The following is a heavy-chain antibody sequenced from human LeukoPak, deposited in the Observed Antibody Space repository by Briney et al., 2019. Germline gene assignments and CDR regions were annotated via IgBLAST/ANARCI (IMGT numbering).Heavy chain of an antibody. Sequence: PAETLSLTCGVSGYSISRGYFWGWIRQPPGKGLEWIGSIHHGGSTYYNPSLKSRDIISVDTPKNQVSLKLSSVTAADTAVYYCASDRRGNDHDHDNWGQGTLVTVSS. J-gene: IGHJ4*02. CDR3: ASDRRGNDHDHDN. D-gene: IGHD1-1*01. V-gene: IGHV4-38-2*01. CDR1: GYSISRGYF. CDR2: IHHGGST.